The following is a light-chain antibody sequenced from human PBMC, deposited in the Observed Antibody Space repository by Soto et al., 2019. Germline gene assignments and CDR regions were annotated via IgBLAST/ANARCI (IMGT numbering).Light chain of an antibody. Sequence: EIVMTQSPATLSVSPGEIVTLSCRASQSVSSSYLAWYQQKPGQAPRLLIYGASSRATGIPDRFSGSGSGTNFTLTISRLEPEELAVYYCEQYGSSPISFGQGTRLEIK. CDR2: GAS. J-gene: IGKJ5*01. CDR1: QSVSSSY. V-gene: IGKV3-20*01. CDR3: EQYGSSPIS.